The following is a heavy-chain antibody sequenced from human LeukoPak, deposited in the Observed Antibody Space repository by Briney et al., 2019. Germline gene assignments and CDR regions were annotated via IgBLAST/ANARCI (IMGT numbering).Heavy chain of an antibody. Sequence: GSLRLSCAASGFTFRNYAMSWVRQAPGKGLEWIGSGYYSGTTHYSPSLKSRVTILVDMSKNQFSLKLTSVTAADTAVYYCARCLAVAGTFDPWGQGTLVTVSS. CDR2: GYYSGTT. D-gene: IGHD6-19*01. CDR1: GFTFRNYA. J-gene: IGHJ5*02. CDR3: ARCLAVAGTFDP. V-gene: IGHV4-59*12.